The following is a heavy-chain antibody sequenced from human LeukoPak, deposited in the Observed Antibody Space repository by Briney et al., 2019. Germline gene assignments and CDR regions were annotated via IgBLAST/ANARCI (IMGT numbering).Heavy chain of an antibody. CDR2: IYYSGNT. D-gene: IGHD3-22*01. CDR3: ARYHYDSSGYHPSA. J-gene: IGHJ5*02. Sequence: SETLSLTCTVSGGSISSSSYYWGWIRQPPGKGLEWIGSIYYSGNTHNNPSLKSRVTISVDTSKNQFSLKLSSVTAADTAVHYCARYHYDSSGYHPSAWGQGTQVTVSS. V-gene: IGHV4-39*01. CDR1: GGSISSSSYY.